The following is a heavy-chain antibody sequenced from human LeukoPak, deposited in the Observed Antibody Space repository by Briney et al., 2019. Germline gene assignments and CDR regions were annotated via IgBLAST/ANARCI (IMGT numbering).Heavy chain of an antibody. CDR3: AREMGEYYDILTGYFPFDY. D-gene: IGHD3-9*01. CDR2: INPNSGGT. Sequence: ASVMVSCKASGYTFTGYYMHWVRQAPGQGLEWMGWINPNSGGTNYAQKFQGRVTMTRDTSISTAYMELSRLRSDDTAVYYCAREMGEYYDILTGYFPFDYWSQGTLVTVSS. J-gene: IGHJ4*02. V-gene: IGHV1-2*02. CDR1: GYTFTGYY.